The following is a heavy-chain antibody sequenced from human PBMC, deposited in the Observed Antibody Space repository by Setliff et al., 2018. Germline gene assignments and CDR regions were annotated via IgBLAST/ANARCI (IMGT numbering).Heavy chain of an antibody. CDR2: ISSSRSTI. Sequence: GSLRLSCVASGFTFTNAWMSWVRQAPGKGLEWVSYISSSRSTIYYADSVKGRFTISRDNAKRSLYLQMNGLRADDTGVYYCVRDDADNYDAFDNWGQGTLVTVSS. V-gene: IGHV3-11*04. J-gene: IGHJ3*02. D-gene: IGHD3-22*01. CDR1: GFTFTNAW. CDR3: VRDDADNYDAFDN.